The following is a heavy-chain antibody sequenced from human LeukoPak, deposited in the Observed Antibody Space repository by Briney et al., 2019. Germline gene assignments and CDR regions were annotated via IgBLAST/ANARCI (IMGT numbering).Heavy chain of an antibody. D-gene: IGHD3-10*01. CDR1: GDSVSSNSAA. J-gene: IGHJ5*02. V-gene: IGHV6-1*01. CDR2: TYYRSKWYN. Sequence: SQTLSLTCAISGDSVSSNSAAWNWIRQSPSRGLEWLGRTYYRSKWYNDYAVSVKSRITFNPDTSKNQFSLQLSSVTPEDTAVYYCARLSGRYYGSGNYFAWFDPWGQGTLVTVSS. CDR3: ARLSGRYYGSGNYFAWFDP.